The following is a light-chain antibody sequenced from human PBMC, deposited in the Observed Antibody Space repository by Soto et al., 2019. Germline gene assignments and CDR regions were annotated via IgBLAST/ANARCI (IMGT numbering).Light chain of an antibody. V-gene: IGKV3-20*01. CDR1: QSVSSSY. CDR3: QQYGSSLIT. J-gene: IGKJ5*01. CDR2: GAS. Sequence: EIVLTQSPGTLSLSPGERATLSCRASQSVSSSYLAWYQQKPGQAPRLLIYGASSRATGMPDRFSGSGSGTDFTLTISRLDPEDFAVYYCQQYGSSLITFGQGTRLEIK.